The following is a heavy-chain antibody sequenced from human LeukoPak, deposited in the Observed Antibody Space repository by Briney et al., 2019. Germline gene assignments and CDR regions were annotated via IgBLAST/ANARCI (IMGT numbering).Heavy chain of an antibody. D-gene: IGHD3-9*01. CDR1: GYTFTGYY. V-gene: IGHV1-2*02. Sequence: ASVKVSCKASGYTFTGYYMHWVRQAPGQGLEWMGWINPNSGGTNYAQKFQGRVTMTRDTSISTAYMELSSLRSEDTAVYYCARGPDILTGYAYFDNWGQGTLVTVSS. CDR2: INPNSGGT. CDR3: ARGPDILTGYAYFDN. J-gene: IGHJ4*02.